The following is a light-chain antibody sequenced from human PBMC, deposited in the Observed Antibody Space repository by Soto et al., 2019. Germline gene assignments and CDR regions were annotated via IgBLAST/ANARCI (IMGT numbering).Light chain of an antibody. CDR1: SSDVGGYNY. V-gene: IGLV2-14*03. CDR3: SSYTTSSTYV. CDR2: DVN. Sequence: QSVLTQSAPVSGSPGQSITISCTGTSSDVGGYNYVSWYQHHPGKAPKLMIYDVNNRPSGVSNRFSGSKSVNTASLTISGLQAEDEADYYCSSYTTSSTYVFGSGTKLTVL. J-gene: IGLJ1*01.